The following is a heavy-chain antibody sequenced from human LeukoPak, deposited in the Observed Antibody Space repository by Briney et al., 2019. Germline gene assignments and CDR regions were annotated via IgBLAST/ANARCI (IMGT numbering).Heavy chain of an antibody. Sequence: GGSLRLSCAASGFTVNSNYMSWVRQAPGKGLEWGSTIYSGGSKYYTGSLKGRFTISRDNSKNTVYLQMNSLRAEDTAVYYCARGGYGSSGYYYYFDFWGQGTLVTVSS. V-gene: IGHV3-53*01. J-gene: IGHJ4*02. CDR1: GFTVNSNY. CDR3: ARGGYGSSGYYYYFDF. D-gene: IGHD3-22*01. CDR2: IYSGGSK.